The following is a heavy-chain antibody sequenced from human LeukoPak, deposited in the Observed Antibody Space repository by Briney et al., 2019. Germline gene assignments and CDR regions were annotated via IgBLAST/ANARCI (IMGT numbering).Heavy chain of an antibody. Sequence: PSETLSLTCTVSGDSFSSVTDYWAWIRQPPGKGLEWIASGDYSGGTYYNPSLESRVAISADMSKNQFSLKLTSVTGADTAVYYCARGHVLLWFGELNQLRRYYFDYWGQGALVTVSS. CDR1: GDSFSSVTDY. D-gene: IGHD3-10*01. CDR2: GDYSGGT. V-gene: IGHV4-39*07. CDR3: ARGHVLLWFGELNQLRRYYFDY. J-gene: IGHJ4*02.